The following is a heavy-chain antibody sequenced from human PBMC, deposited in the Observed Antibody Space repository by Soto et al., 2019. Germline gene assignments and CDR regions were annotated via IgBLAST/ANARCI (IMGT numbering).Heavy chain of an antibody. CDR2: IYYSGST. J-gene: IGHJ5*02. CDR1: GGSISSGGYY. Sequence: QVQLQESGPGLVKPSQTLSLTCTVSGGSISSGGYYWSWIRQHPGKGLEWIGYIYYSGSTYYNPSLESRVTISVDTSKNQFSLKLSSVTAADTAVYYCARQCRGSINWFDPWGQGTLVTVSS. D-gene: IGHD2-2*01. V-gene: IGHV4-31*03. CDR3: ARQCRGSINWFDP.